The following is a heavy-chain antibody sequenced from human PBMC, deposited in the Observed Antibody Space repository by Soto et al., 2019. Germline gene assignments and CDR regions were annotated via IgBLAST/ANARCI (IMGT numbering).Heavy chain of an antibody. Sequence: QVQLLESGPKLVKPSQTLSLTCTVSGASITTAYYWTWVRQHPVKGLEWIGHIYYSGSTYYNPSLKSRLNISLDTSKNQFSLQLDSVTAADTAMYYCARGRRFDPWGQGTQVTVSS. CDR2: IYYSGST. CDR3: ARGRRFDP. CDR1: GASITTAYY. V-gene: IGHV4-31*03. J-gene: IGHJ5*02.